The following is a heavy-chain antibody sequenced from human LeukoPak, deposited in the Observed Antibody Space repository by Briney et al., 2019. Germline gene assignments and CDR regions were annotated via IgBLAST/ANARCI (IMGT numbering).Heavy chain of an antibody. CDR1: GGSFSGYY. CDR3: ARFSYNNNRRRGYFQH. D-gene: IGHD1-1*01. Sequence: SETLSLTCAVYGGSFSGYYWSWIRQPPGKGLEWIGEINHSGSTNYNPSLKSRVTISVDTSKNQFSLKLSSVTAADTAVYYCARFSYNNNRRRGYFQHWGQGTLVTVSS. J-gene: IGHJ1*01. V-gene: IGHV4-34*01. CDR2: INHSGST.